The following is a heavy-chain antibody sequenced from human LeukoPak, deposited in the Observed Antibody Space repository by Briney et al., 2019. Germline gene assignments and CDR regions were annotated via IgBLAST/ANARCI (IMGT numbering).Heavy chain of an antibody. CDR1: GYSFTSYW. J-gene: IGHJ5*02. Sequence: GESLQISCKGSGYSFTSYWIGWVRQLPGKGLEWMGIIYPGDSDTRYSPSFQGQVTISADKSISTAYLQWSSLKASDTAMYYCARRIVVVVAADNWFDPWGQGTLVTVSS. V-gene: IGHV5-51*01. D-gene: IGHD2-15*01. CDR3: ARRIVVVVAADNWFDP. CDR2: IYPGDSDT.